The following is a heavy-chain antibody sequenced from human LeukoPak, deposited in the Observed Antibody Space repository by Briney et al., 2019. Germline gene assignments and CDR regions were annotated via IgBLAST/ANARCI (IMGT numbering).Heavy chain of an antibody. Sequence: SENLSLNCTVSGDSISGVSSYWSWIRQPAGKALEWIGRIYSSGNTNYNPSLKSRVTMSLDTSKNQFSLKLTSVTAADTAVYYCARENIELVPAAVDGWFDPWGQGTLVTVSS. J-gene: IGHJ5*02. CDR1: GDSISGVSSY. D-gene: IGHD2-2*01. CDR3: ARENIELVPAAVDGWFDP. V-gene: IGHV4-61*02. CDR2: IYSSGNT.